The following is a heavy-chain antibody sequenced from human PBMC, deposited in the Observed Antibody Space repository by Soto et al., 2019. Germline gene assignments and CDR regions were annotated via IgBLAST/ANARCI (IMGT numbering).Heavy chain of an antibody. CDR3: AKDRQYCSSTSCYSSGYYYYYGMDV. Sequence: GGSLRLSCAASGFTFSSYGMHWVRQAPGKGLEWVAVISYDGSNKYYADSVKGRFTISRDNSKNTLYLQMNGLRAEDTAVYYCAKDRQYCSSTSCYSSGYYYYYGMDVWGQGTTVTVSS. CDR1: GFTFSSYG. CDR2: ISYDGSNK. V-gene: IGHV3-30*18. D-gene: IGHD2-2*02. J-gene: IGHJ6*02.